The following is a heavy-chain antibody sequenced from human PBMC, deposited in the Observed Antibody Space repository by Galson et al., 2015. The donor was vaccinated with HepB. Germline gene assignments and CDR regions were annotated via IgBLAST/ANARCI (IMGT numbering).Heavy chain of an antibody. Sequence: SLRLSCAASGFTFTNAWMNWVRQAPGKGLEWVGRIKSKTDGGTTDYAAPVKGRFAISRDDSKITLFLQMNSLKTEDTAVYYCTTGFSSSGPYYFYYGMDVWGQGTTVTVSS. CDR2: IKSKTDGGTT. CDR1: GFTFTNAW. D-gene: IGHD6-13*01. J-gene: IGHJ6*02. CDR3: TTGFSSSGPYYFYYGMDV. V-gene: IGHV3-15*07.